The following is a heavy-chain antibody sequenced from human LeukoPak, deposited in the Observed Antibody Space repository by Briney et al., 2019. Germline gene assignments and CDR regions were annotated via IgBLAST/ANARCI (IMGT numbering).Heavy chain of an antibody. Sequence: GGSLRLSCSASGFTFSTYAMSWVRQAPGKGLEWVSGVSGSGRSTYYADSVKGRFTISRDNSKNRLNLQMNSLRVEDTAVYYCAKASDSSGYYEGYFQNWGQGTLVTVSS. D-gene: IGHD3-22*01. CDR2: VSGSGRST. CDR3: AKASDSSGYYEGYFQN. J-gene: IGHJ1*01. V-gene: IGHV3-23*01. CDR1: GFTFSTYA.